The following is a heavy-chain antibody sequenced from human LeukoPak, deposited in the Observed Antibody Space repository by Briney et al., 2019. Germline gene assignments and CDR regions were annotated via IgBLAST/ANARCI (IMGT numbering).Heavy chain of an antibody. CDR1: GFTFSSYR. D-gene: IGHD2/OR15-2a*01. Sequence: GGSLRLSCAGSGFTFSSYRMHWLRQAPAKGREGVSHICAFGDLKNYADSVKGRFTISRDNAKNSLVLQMNSLRAEDTAVYYCARTERPVRYETILSHMDVWGKGTTVTVSS. J-gene: IGHJ6*03. CDR2: ICAFGDLK. V-gene: IGHV3-48*04. CDR3: ARTERPVRYETILSHMDV.